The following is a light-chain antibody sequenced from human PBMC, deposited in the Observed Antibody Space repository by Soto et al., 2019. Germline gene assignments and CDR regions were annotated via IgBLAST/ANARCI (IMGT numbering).Light chain of an antibody. Sequence: EIVMTQSPATLSVSPGERATLSFRASQSVSSNVAWYQQIPGQTPRLLIYGASTRATGIPVRFSGSGSGTEFTLTISSLQPDDFATYYCQQYNSYSTFGQGTKVDIK. CDR1: QSVSSN. J-gene: IGKJ1*01. CDR3: QQYNSYST. CDR2: GAS. V-gene: IGKV3-15*01.